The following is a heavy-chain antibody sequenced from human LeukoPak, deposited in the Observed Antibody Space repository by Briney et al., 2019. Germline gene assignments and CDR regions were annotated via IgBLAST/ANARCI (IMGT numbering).Heavy chain of an antibody. V-gene: IGHV1-2*02. Sequence: ASVKVSCKASGYIFTGYYIHWVRQAPGQGLEWMVWINPNSGGTNYAQNFHGRVTLTRDTSISTAYMELSTLTSDDTAVYYCARPFGSSSPYYGLDVWGQGTTVTVSS. CDR1: GYIFTGYY. CDR2: INPNSGGT. J-gene: IGHJ6*02. CDR3: ARPFGSSSPYYGLDV. D-gene: IGHD6-6*01.